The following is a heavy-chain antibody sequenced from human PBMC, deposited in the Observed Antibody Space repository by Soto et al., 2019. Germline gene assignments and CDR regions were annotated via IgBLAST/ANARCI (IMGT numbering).Heavy chain of an antibody. J-gene: IGHJ5*02. CDR3: ARPQWPWLDENCFDT. CDR1: GDSVSNNGAA. D-gene: IGHD6-19*01. Sequence: PSQTLSLTCAISGDSVSNNGAAWSWIRQSPSRGLEWLGRTYYRSKWYYDYAISVKSRITINPDTSKNQFSLQLNSVTPEDTAVYHCARPQWPWLDENCFDTWGQGTLVTVSS. V-gene: IGHV6-1*01. CDR2: TYYRSKWYY.